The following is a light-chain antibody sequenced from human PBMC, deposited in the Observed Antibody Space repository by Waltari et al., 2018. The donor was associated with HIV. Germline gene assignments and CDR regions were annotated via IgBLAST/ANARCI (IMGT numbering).Light chain of an antibody. CDR2: RNK. V-gene: IGLV1-47*01. Sequence: QSVLTQPPSASGTPGQRVTISCSGSSSHIGSNYVYWYQQLPGTAPKLPIYRNKQRPSGVPDLFSGAKSGTSASLASSGLRSEDETNYYCAAWDDSLSGLVFGGGTKLTVL. CDR3: AAWDDSLSGLV. J-gene: IGLJ3*02. CDR1: SSHIGSNY.